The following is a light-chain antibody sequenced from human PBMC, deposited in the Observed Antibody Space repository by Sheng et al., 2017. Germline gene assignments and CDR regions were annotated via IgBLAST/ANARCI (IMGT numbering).Light chain of an antibody. V-gene: IGKV4-1*01. CDR3: QQYYKIPRT. CDR1: QSVLYSSDNKNF. CDR2: SAS. J-gene: IGKJ1*01. Sequence: DIVMTQSPDSLAVSLGERATINCRSSQSVLYSSDNKNFLAWYQQRPGQPPKLLIYSASTRESGVPERFNGSGSGTDFALTIFSLQAEDVATYYCQQYYKIPRTFGQGTNGRKSN.